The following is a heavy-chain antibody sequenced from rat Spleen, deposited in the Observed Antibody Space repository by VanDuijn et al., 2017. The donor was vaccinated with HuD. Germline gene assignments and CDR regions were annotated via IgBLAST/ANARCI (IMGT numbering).Heavy chain of an antibody. CDR1: GFTFSSFP. CDR3: ARQALGFDY. Sequence: EVQLVESGGGLVQPGRSLKLSCAASGFTFSSFPMAWVRQAPTKGLEWVATIIYDGSGTYYRDSVRGRFTISRENAESTLYLQIESVRSEDTATYYCARQALGFDYWGQGVMVTVSS. CDR2: IIYDGSGT. J-gene: IGHJ2*01. V-gene: IGHV5-29*01.